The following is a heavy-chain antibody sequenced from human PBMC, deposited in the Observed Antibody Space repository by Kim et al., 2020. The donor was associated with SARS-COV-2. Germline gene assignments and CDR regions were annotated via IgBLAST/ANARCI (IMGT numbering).Heavy chain of an antibody. V-gene: IGHV4-34*01. CDR1: GGSFSGYY. J-gene: IGHJ4*02. CDR2: INHSGST. Sequence: SETLSLTCAVYGGSFSGYYWSWIRQPPGKGLEWIGEINHSGSTNYNPSLKSRVTISVDTSKNQFSLKLSSVTAADTAVYYCARGRGYSGYDEFDYWGQGT. D-gene: IGHD5-12*01. CDR3: ARGRGYSGYDEFDY.